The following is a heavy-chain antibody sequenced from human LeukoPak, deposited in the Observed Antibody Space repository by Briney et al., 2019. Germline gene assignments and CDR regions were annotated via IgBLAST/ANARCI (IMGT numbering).Heavy chain of an antibody. CDR2: IYYSGST. J-gene: IGHJ5*02. V-gene: IGHV4-39*01. CDR1: GGSISSSSYY. Sequence: SETLSPTCTVSGGSISSSSYYWGWIRQPPGKGLGWIGSIYYSGSTYYNPSLKSRVAISEATSKNQFSLKLSSVTAADTAVYYCARHVGMIWFDPWGQGTLVTVSS. D-gene: IGHD2-21*01. CDR3: ARHVGMIWFDP.